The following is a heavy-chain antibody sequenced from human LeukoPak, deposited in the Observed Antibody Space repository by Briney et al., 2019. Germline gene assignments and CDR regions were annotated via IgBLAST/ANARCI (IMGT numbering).Heavy chain of an antibody. Sequence: GGSLRLSCGASGFTFNTYAMHWVRQAPGKGLEWVAVVSYDGSEKYYADSVKGRFTFSRDNSRNRLYLQMNSLTIEDTAVYYCAKDLSSGSGNGYFDHWGQGTLVTVSS. CDR3: AKDLSSGSGNGYFDH. D-gene: IGHD3-10*01. CDR1: GFTFNTYA. CDR2: VSYDGSEK. V-gene: IGHV3-30*18. J-gene: IGHJ4*02.